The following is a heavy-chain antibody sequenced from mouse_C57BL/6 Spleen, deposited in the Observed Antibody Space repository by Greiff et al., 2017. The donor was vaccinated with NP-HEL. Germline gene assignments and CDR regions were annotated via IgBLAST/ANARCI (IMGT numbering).Heavy chain of an antibody. CDR3: ARDYSNYEGFAY. J-gene: IGHJ3*01. D-gene: IGHD2-5*01. V-gene: IGHV5-17*01. CDR2: ISSGSSTI. Sequence: EVMLVESGGGLVKPGGSLKLSCAASGFTFSDYGMHWVRQAPAKGLEWVAYISSGSSTIYYADTVKGRFPISRDNAKNTLFLQMTSLRSEDTAMYYCARDYSNYEGFAYWGQGTLVTVSA. CDR1: GFTFSDYG.